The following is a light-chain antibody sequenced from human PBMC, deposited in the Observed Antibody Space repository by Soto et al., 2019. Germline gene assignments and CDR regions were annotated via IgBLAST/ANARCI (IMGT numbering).Light chain of an antibody. V-gene: IGKV3-11*01. CDR3: QQRSNWPPT. CDR1: QSINNF. Sequence: EIVLTQSPATLSLSPGERATLSCRASQSINNFLAWYQQKPGQAPRLLIYDASNRATGIPARFSGSGSGTDFTLTISSLEPEDFAVYYCQQRSNWPPTFGQGTKVEIK. CDR2: DAS. J-gene: IGKJ1*01.